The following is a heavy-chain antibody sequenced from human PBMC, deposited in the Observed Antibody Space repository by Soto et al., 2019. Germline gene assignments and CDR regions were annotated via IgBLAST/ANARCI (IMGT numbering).Heavy chain of an antibody. CDR3: AKDIGDDWGMFDP. V-gene: IGHV3-9*01. J-gene: IGHJ5*02. D-gene: IGHD2-21*01. CDR2: ISWNSGSI. Sequence: EVQLVESGGGLVQPGRSLRLSCAASGFTFDDYAMHWVRQAPGKGLEWVSGISWNSGSIGYADSVKGRFTISRDNAKNSLYLQMNSLRAEDTALYYCAKDIGDDWGMFDPWGQGTLVTVSS. CDR1: GFTFDDYA.